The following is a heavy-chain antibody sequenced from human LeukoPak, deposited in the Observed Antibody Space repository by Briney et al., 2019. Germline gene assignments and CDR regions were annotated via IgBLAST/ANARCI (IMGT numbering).Heavy chain of an antibody. V-gene: IGHV4-34*01. J-gene: IGHJ5*02. CDR2: INHSGST. CDR1: GGSFSGYY. CDR3: ARGRGHDFWSGRLNWFDP. D-gene: IGHD3-3*01. Sequence: SETLSLTCAVYGGSFSGYYWSWIRQPPGQGLEWIGEINHSGSTNYNPSLKSRVTISVDTSKNQFSLKLSSVTAADTAVYYCARGRGHDFWSGRLNWFDPWGQGTLVTVSS.